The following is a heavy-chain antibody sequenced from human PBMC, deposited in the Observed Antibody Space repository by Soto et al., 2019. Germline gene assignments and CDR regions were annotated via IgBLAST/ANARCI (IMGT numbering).Heavy chain of an antibody. CDR3: ARAQTIFGIITIFDY. V-gene: IGHV4-31*03. J-gene: IGHJ4*02. CDR2: IYYSGST. CDR1: GGSINSGGYY. D-gene: IGHD3-3*01. Sequence: SETLSLTCTVSGGSINSGGYYWSWIRQHPGKGLEWIGYIYYSGSTYYNPSLKSRVTISIDTSKNQFSLKLSSVTAADTAVYYCARAQTIFGIITIFDYWGQGTLVTVSS.